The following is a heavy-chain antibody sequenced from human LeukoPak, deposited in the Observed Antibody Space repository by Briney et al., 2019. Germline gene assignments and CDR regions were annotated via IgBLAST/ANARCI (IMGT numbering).Heavy chain of an antibody. V-gene: IGHV4-39*01. Sequence: SETLSLTCAVYGGSFSGYYWGWIRQPPGKGLEWVGSIYYSGTTYYNPSLKSRVTMSVDTSKNQFSLKLSSVTAADTAVYYCARQPPPEYSSGWSPIDYWGQGTLVTVSS. D-gene: IGHD6-19*01. CDR3: ARQPPPEYSSGWSPIDY. J-gene: IGHJ4*02. CDR2: IYYSGTT. CDR1: GGSFSGYY.